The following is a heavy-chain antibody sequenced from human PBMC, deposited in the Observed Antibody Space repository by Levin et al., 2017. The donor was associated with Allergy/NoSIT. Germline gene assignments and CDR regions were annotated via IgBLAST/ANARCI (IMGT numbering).Heavy chain of an antibody. D-gene: IGHD3-10*01. CDR3: AVKDYYGTNWFDP. CDR1: GGSIISSSSYY. CDR2: IYYSGTT. J-gene: IGHJ5*02. Sequence: TSETLSLTCTVSGGSIISSSSYYWGWIRQPPGKGLEWIGSIYYSGTTNYNPSLKSRVTISVDTSKNQFSLKLSSVTAADTAVYYCAVKDYYGTNWFDPWGQGTLVTVSS. V-gene: IGHV4-39*07.